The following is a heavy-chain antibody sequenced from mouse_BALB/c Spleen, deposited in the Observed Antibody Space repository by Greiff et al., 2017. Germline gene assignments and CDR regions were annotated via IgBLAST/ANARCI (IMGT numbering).Heavy chain of an antibody. CDR1: GFSLTSYG. V-gene: IGHV2-2*02. CDR3: ARNSHYHYFDY. J-gene: IGHJ2*01. CDR2: IWSGGST. Sequence: QVQLQQSGPGLVQPSQSLSITCTVSGFSLTSYGVHWVRQSPGKGLEWLGVIWSGGSTDYNAAFISRLSISKDNSKSQVFFKMNSLQANDTAIYYCARNSHYHYFDYWGQGTTLTVSS. D-gene: IGHD1-2*01.